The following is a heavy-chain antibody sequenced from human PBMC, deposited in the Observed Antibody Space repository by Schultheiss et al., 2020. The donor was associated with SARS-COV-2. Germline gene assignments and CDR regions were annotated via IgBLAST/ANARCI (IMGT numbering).Heavy chain of an antibody. CDR3: ARWGGVLMVYAILGVHYGMDV. V-gene: IGHV4-34*01. CDR2: INHSGST. D-gene: IGHD2-8*01. CDR1: GGSFSGHY. J-gene: IGHJ6*02. Sequence: SETLSLTCAVYGGSFSGHYWSWIRQPPGKGLEWIGEINHSGSTNYNPSLKSRVTISVDTSKNQFSLKLSSVTAADTAVYYCARWGGVLMVYAILGVHYGMDVWGQGTTVTVSS.